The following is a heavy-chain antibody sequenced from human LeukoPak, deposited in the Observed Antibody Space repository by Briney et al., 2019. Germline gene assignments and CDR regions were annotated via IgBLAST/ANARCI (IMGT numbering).Heavy chain of an antibody. Sequence: PSETLSLTCTVSGGSISSGDYYWSWIRQPPGTGLEWIGYIYYSGSTYYNPSLKSRVTISVDTSKNQFSLKLSSVTAADTAVYYCAGDPLHYDILTGFSSRGVDYWGQGTLVTVSS. D-gene: IGHD3-9*01. CDR2: IYYSGST. V-gene: IGHV4-30-4*01. CDR3: AGDPLHYDILTGFSSRGVDY. CDR1: GGSISSGDYY. J-gene: IGHJ4*02.